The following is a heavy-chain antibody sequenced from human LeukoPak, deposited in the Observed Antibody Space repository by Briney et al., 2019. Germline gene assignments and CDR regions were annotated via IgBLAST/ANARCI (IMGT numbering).Heavy chain of an antibody. D-gene: IGHD5-24*01. CDR2: IWYDRSNK. CDR1: GFIFSSYG. V-gene: IGHV3-33*01. J-gene: IGHJ4*02. CDR3: ARGAWPHIGYFDY. Sequence: GGSLRLSCAASGFIFSSYGMHWVRQAPGKGLEWVAVIWYDRSNKYYADSVKGRFTISRDNSKNTLYLQMNSLRAEDTAVYYCARGAWPHIGYFDYWGQGTLVTVSS.